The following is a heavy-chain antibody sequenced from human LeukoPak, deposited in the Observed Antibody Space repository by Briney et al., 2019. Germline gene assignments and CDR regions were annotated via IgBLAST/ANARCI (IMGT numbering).Heavy chain of an antibody. CDR1: GYTFTSYD. D-gene: IGHD6-19*01. Sequence: GASVKVSCKASGYTFTSYDTNWVRQAPGQGLEWMGWINPNSGGTNYAQKFQGRVTMTRDTSISTAYMELSRLRSDDTAVYYCARSSSGATYYFDYWGQGTLVTVSS. CDR2: INPNSGGT. V-gene: IGHV1-2*02. CDR3: ARSSSGATYYFDY. J-gene: IGHJ4*02.